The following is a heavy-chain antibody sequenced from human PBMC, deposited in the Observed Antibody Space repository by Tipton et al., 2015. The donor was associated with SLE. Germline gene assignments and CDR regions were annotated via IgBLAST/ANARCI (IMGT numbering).Heavy chain of an antibody. CDR3: ARKRNGMGI. V-gene: IGHV4-34*01. CDR1: GGSFSGYY. J-gene: IGHJ3*02. CDR2: INHSGST. D-gene: IGHD5-24*01. Sequence: TLSLTCTVSGGSFSGYYWSWIRQPPGKGLEWIGEINHSGSTNYNPSLKSRVTISVDTSKNQFPLKLSSVTAADTAVYYCARKRNGMGIWGQGTMVTVSS.